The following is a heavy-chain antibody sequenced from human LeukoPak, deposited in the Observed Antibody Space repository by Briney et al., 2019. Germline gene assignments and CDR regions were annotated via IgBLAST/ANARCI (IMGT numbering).Heavy chain of an antibody. Sequence: SETLSLTCAVYGGSFSGYSCRWIRQPPEKGLEWIGEIHHCGSTNYNPSLKSRATISVDTSKNQFSLKLSSVTAADTAVYYCARGRMVRGVVYYYYGMDVWGKGTTVTVSS. D-gene: IGHD3-10*01. CDR1: GGSFSGYS. CDR3: ARGRMVRGVVYYYYGMDV. V-gene: IGHV4-34*01. CDR2: IHHCGST. J-gene: IGHJ6*04.